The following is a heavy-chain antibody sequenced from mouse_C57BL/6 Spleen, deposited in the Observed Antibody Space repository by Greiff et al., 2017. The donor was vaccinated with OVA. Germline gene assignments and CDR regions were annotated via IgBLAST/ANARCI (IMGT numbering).Heavy chain of an antibody. D-gene: IGHD6-5*01. Sequence: VQLQQPGAELVKPGASVTMSCKASGYTFTSYWITWVKQRPGHGLEWIGDIYPGSGSTNYNEKFKSKATLTADTSSSTAYMQLSSLTSEDSAVYYCARRLAYGDYWGQGTTLTVSS. CDR3: ARRLAYGDY. J-gene: IGHJ2*01. CDR2: IYPGSGST. CDR1: GYTFTSYW. V-gene: IGHV1-55*01.